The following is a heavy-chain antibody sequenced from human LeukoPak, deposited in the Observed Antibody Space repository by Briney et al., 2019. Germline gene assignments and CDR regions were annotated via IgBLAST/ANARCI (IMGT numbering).Heavy chain of an antibody. Sequence: AGSLRLSCAASGLTFITYAMHWVRQAPGKGLESVALISYDGSNKYYADSVKGRFTISRDNSKNTLYLQLDSLRADDTAVYDFSRDTYLDYWGQGTLVTV. CDR2: ISYDGSNK. CDR3: SRDTYLDY. CDR1: GLTFITYA. V-gene: IGHV3-30-3*01. J-gene: IGHJ4*02.